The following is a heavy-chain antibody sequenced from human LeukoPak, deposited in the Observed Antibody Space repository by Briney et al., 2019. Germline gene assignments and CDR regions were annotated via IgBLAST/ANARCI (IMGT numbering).Heavy chain of an antibody. CDR2: IYNGGST. CDR1: GGSISTHY. Sequence: WATLTLTCTVSGGSISTHYWSWIRQHPGKGLEWIGYIYNGGSTNYNPSLKSRVTISVDTSKNQFSLKLSSVTAADTAVFYCASSDYNDYRPEYWGQGTLVTVSS. J-gene: IGHJ4*02. CDR3: ASSDYNDYRPEY. V-gene: IGHV4-59*08. D-gene: IGHD4-11*01.